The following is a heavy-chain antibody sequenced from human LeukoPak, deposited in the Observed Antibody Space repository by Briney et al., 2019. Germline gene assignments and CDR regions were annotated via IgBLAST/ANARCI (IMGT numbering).Heavy chain of an antibody. J-gene: IGHJ4*02. CDR2: IYYTGPT. CDR1: GGSLSGHY. CDR3: ARFSWGCSTASCYLTN. V-gene: IGHV4-59*11. Sequence: SETLSLTCTVGGGSLSGHYWGWIRQPPGKGLELVGHIYYTGPTFYDPSLNSRVTITLDTSRNQFSLRLTSVIAADTAVYYCARFSWGCSTASCYLTNWGQGALVTVSS. D-gene: IGHD2-2*01.